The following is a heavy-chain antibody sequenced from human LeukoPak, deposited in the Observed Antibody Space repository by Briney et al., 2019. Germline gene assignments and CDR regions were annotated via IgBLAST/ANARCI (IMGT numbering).Heavy chain of an antibody. Sequence: ASAKVSCKASGYTFTSYYMHWVRQAPGQGLEWMGIINPSGGSTSYAQKFQGRVTMTRDMSTSTVYMELSSLRSEDTAVYYCARADDSSGYTPYYFDYWGQGTLVTVSS. J-gene: IGHJ4*02. CDR2: INPSGGST. V-gene: IGHV1-46*01. D-gene: IGHD3-22*01. CDR3: ARADDSSGYTPYYFDY. CDR1: GYTFTSYY.